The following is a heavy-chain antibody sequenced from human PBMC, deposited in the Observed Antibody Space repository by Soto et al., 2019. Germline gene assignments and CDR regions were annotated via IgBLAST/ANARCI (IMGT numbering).Heavy chain of an antibody. CDR3: ARRRVVTMVRGVRNWFDP. CDR2: INHSGST. V-gene: IGHV4-34*01. Sequence: QVQLQQWGAGLLKPSETLSLTCAVYGGSFSGYYWSWIRQPPGKGLEWIGEINHSGSTNYNPSLKSRVTISVDTSKNQFSLKLRSVTAADTAVYYCARRRVVTMVRGVRNWFDPWGQGTLVTVSS. CDR1: GGSFSGYY. D-gene: IGHD3-10*01. J-gene: IGHJ5*02.